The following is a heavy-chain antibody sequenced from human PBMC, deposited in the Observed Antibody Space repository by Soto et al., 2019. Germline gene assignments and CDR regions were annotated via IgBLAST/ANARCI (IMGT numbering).Heavy chain of an antibody. CDR2: IYYTGST. J-gene: IGHJ6*02. V-gene: IGHV4-59*11. Sequence: PSETLSLTCTVSPGSISSRYWNWVRQPPGKGLEWIGYIYYTGSTNYNPSLKSRVSLSVDTSKDQISLRLRSVTAADTAVYYCARGRGRGLRDYYFYGMDVWGQGTTVTVS. CDR3: ARGRGRGLRDYYFYGMDV. CDR1: PGSISSRY. D-gene: IGHD1-26*01.